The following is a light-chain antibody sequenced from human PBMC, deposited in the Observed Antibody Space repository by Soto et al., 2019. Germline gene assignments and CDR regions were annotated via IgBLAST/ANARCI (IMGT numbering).Light chain of an antibody. CDR3: QQYRSSPLT. CDR1: QSVGSY. J-gene: IGKJ4*01. CDR2: DRS. V-gene: IGKV3-20*01. Sequence: EIVLTQSPGTLSLSPGERATPSCRASQSVGSYLAWYQQKPGQAPRLLISDRSSRATGIPDRFSGSGSGTDFTLPISRLQPEDAAVYYCQQYRSSPLTFGGGTKVEIK.